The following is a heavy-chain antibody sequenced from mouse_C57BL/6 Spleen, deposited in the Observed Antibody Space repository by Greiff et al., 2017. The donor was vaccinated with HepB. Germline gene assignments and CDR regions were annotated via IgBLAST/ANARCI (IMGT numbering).Heavy chain of an antibody. D-gene: IGHD1-1*01. Sequence: EVQLQESGPGMVKPSQSLSLTCTVTGYSITSGYDWHWIRHFPGNKLEWMGYISYSGSTNYNPSLKSRISITHDTSKNHFFLKLNSVTTEDTATYYCARGGYYGSRFSVAYWGQGTLVTVSA. CDR1: GYSITSGYD. CDR2: ISYSGST. V-gene: IGHV3-1*01. CDR3: ARGGYYGSRFSVAY. J-gene: IGHJ3*01.